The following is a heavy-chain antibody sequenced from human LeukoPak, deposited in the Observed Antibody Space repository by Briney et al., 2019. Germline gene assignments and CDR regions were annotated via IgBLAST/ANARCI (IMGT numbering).Heavy chain of an antibody. V-gene: IGHV4-31*03. CDR1: GGSISSGGYY. CDR3: ARTDKNYYDSSGYYGMDV. J-gene: IGHJ6*02. D-gene: IGHD3-22*01. Sequence: PSETLSLTCTVSGGSISSGGYYWSWVRQHPGKGLEWIGYIYYSGSTYYNPSLKSRVTISVDTSKNQFSLKLSSVTAADTALYYCARTDKNYYDSSGYYGMDVWGQGTTVTVSS. CDR2: IYYSGST.